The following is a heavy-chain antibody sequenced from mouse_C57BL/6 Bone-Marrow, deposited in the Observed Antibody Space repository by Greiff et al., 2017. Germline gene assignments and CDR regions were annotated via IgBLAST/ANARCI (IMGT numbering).Heavy chain of an antibody. Sequence: EVMLVESEGGLVQPGSSMKLSCTASGFTFSDYYMAWVRQVPEKGLEWVANINYDGSSTYYLDSLKSRFIISRDNAKNILYLQMSSLKSEDTATYYCAREELYDYDGVWFAYWGQGTLVTVSA. D-gene: IGHD2-4*01. CDR3: AREELYDYDGVWFAY. CDR1: GFTFSDYY. CDR2: INYDGSST. J-gene: IGHJ3*01. V-gene: IGHV5-16*01.